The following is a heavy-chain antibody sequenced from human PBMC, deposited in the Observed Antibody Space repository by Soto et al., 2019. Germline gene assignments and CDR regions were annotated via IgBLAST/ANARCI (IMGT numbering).Heavy chain of an antibody. CDR3: ARQRTAAEGSFIAGVWFDP. V-gene: IGHV4-59*01. CDR1: SASLDSDN. Sequence: QVHLQESGPGLVKPSETLSLTCAVSSASLDSDNWSWIRQPPGKGLEWIGYSYPNGRTNYNPSLRGRVAISIDKSKNQFSQRLDSVFAADAAVYFCARQRTAAEGSFIAGVWFDPWGQGTLVTVSS. D-gene: IGHD6-13*01. CDR2: SYPNGRT. J-gene: IGHJ5*02.